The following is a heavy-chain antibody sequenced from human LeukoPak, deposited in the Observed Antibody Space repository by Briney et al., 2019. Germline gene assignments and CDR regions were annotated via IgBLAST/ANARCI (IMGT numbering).Heavy chain of an antibody. J-gene: IGHJ2*01. CDR3: ARDLDSSTQNYHLNWYFDL. Sequence: ASVKVSCKASGYTFTGYYIHWVRQAPGQGLEWMGWISPNSGGTDYAQKFRGRVTMTRDTSISTAYMELSRLTSDDTAVYYRARDLDSSTQNYHLNWYFDLWGRGTLVTVSS. D-gene: IGHD2-15*01. CDR2: ISPNSGGT. V-gene: IGHV1-2*02. CDR1: GYTFTGYY.